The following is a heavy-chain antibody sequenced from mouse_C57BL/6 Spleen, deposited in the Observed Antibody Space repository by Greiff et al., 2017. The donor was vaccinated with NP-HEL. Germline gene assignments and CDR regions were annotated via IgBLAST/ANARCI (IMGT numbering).Heavy chain of an antibody. D-gene: IGHD1-1*01. J-gene: IGHJ3*01. Sequence: VQLQQSGAELMKPGASVKLSCKATGYTFTGYWIEWVKQRPGHGLEWIGEILPGSGSTNYNEKFKGKATFTADTSSNTAYMQLSSLTTEDSAIYYCARRGYGSTQFAYWGQGTLVTVSA. CDR3: ARRGYGSTQFAY. V-gene: IGHV1-9*01. CDR2: ILPGSGST. CDR1: GYTFTGYW.